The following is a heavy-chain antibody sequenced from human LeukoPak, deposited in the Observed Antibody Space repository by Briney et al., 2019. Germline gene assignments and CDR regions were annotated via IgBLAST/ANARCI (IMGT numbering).Heavy chain of an antibody. CDR1: GGSFSGYY. D-gene: IGHD4-17*01. J-gene: IGHJ5*02. Sequence: SETLSLTCAVYGGSFSGYYWSWIRQPAGKGLEWIGRIYTSGSTNYNPSLKSRVTMSADTSKNQFSLKLSSVTAADTAVYYCARERYGDYKNWFDPWGQGTLVTVSS. CDR2: IYTSGST. V-gene: IGHV4-4*07. CDR3: ARERYGDYKNWFDP.